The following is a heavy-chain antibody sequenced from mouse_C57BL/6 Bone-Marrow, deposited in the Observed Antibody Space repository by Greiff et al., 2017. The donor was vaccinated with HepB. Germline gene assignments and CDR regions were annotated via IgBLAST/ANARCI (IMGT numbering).Heavy chain of an antibody. Sequence: VQLQQPGAELVKPGASVKMSCKASGYTFTSYWITWVKQRPGQGLEWIGDIYPGSGSTNYNETFKSKATLTVDTSHSTAYMQLSSLTSEDSAVYYCARAIYDGYYEFAYWGQGTLVTVSA. CDR2: IYPGSGST. CDR1: GYTFTSYW. CDR3: ARAIYDGYYEFAY. D-gene: IGHD2-3*01. J-gene: IGHJ3*01. V-gene: IGHV1-55*01.